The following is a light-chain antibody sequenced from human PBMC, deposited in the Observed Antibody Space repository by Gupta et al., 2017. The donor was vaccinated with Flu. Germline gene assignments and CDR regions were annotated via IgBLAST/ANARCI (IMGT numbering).Light chain of an antibody. Sequence: RGTISCSGSASNIGSKYVSWYQQVPGTAPKLLIFEHDKRPSGVPDRFSGSKSGTSATLAISGLQTGDEADYYCGTWDKSRGGVVLGGGTRLTVL. V-gene: IGLV1-51*02. CDR3: GTWDKSRGGVV. CDR2: EHD. CDR1: ASNIGSKY. J-gene: IGLJ3*02.